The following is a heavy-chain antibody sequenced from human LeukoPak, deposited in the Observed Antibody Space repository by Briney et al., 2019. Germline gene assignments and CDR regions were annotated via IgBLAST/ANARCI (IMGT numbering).Heavy chain of an antibody. CDR1: GFTFSSYE. CDR3: ARDYSGYDWIDC. Sequence: PGGSLRLSRAASGFTFSSYEMNWVRQAPGKGLEWVSYISGSGSTIYYADSVKGRFTISRDNAKNSLYLQMNSLRAEDTAVYYCARDYSGYDWIDCWGQGTLVTVSS. D-gene: IGHD5-12*01. J-gene: IGHJ4*02. V-gene: IGHV3-48*03. CDR2: ISGSGSTI.